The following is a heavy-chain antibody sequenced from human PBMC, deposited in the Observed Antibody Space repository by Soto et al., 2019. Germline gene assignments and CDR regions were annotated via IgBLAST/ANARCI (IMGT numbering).Heavy chain of an antibody. CDR1: GGTFSSYT. Sequence: ASVKVSCKASGGTFSSYTISWVRQAPGQGLEWMGRIIPILGIANYAQKFQGRVTITADKSTSTAYMELSSLRSEDTAVYYCARAYNWNRSTFDYWGQGTLVTVS. CDR2: IIPILGIA. J-gene: IGHJ4*02. D-gene: IGHD1-20*01. CDR3: ARAYNWNRSTFDY. V-gene: IGHV1-69*02.